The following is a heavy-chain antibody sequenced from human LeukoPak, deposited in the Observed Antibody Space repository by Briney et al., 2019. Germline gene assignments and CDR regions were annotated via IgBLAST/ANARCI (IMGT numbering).Heavy chain of an antibody. Sequence: SETLSLTCAVYGGSFSGYYWSWIRQPPGKGLEWIGEINHSGSTNYNPSLKSRVTISVDTSKNQFSLKLSSVTAADTAVYYCARAGYSSSWATLDYWGQGTLVTVSS. CDR3: ARAGYSSSWATLDY. CDR1: GGSFSGYY. D-gene: IGHD6-13*01. J-gene: IGHJ4*02. CDR2: INHSGST. V-gene: IGHV4-34*01.